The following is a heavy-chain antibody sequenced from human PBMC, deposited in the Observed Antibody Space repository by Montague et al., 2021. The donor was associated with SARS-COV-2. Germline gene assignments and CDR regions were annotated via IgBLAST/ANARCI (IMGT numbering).Heavy chain of an antibody. CDR1: GASISTGIYY. J-gene: IGHJ4*02. D-gene: IGHD1-26*01. CDR3: ARFGSGNLEFDL. Sequence: TLSLTCTVSGASISTGIYYWSWIRQPAGKGLEWIGRIRTTGHTDYNSSLESRVFMSVDTSTNQFSLSLTSVTAADPAVYFCARFGSGNLEFDLWGQGTLATVSS. V-gene: IGHV4-61*02. CDR2: IRTTGHT.